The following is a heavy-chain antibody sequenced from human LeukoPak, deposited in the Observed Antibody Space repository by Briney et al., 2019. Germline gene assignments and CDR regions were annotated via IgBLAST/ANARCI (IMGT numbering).Heavy chain of an antibody. V-gene: IGHV1-2*02. CDR2: INPNSGGT. Sequence: ASVKVSCKASGDTFTGYYMHWVRQAPGQGLEWMGWINPNSGGTNYAQKFQGRVTMTRDTSISTAYMELSRLRSDDTAVYYCARDHRFRYPSYYYYYYMDVWGKGTTVTVSS. CDR1: GDTFTGYY. CDR3: ARDHRFRYPSYYYYYYMDV. D-gene: IGHD2-21*01. J-gene: IGHJ6*03.